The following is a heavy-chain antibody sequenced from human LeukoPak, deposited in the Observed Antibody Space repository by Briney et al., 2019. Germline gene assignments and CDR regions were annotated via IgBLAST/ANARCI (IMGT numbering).Heavy chain of an antibody. CDR3: AKVNSGSYYDRYYFDY. CDR1: GFTFSSYA. J-gene: IGHJ4*02. V-gene: IGHV3-30*04. D-gene: IGHD1-26*01. CDR2: ISYDGSNK. Sequence: PGGSLRLSCAASGFTFSSYAMHWVRQAPGKGLEWVAVISYDGSNKYYADSVKGRFTISRDNSKNTLYLQMNSLRAEDTAVYYCAKVNSGSYYDRYYFDYWGQGTLVTVSS.